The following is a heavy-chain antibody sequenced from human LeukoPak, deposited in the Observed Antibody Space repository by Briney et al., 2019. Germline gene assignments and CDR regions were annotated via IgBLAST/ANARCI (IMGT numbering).Heavy chain of an antibody. CDR3: ASIPGIAVAGPGGQGWFDP. V-gene: IGHV4-61*01. D-gene: IGHD6-19*01. CDR2: IYYSGST. Sequence: SGTLSLTCTVSGGSVSSGSYYWSWIRQPPGKGLEWIGYIYYSGSTNYNPSLKSRVTISVDTSKNQFSLKLSSVTAADTAVYYCASIPGIAVAGPGGQGWFDPWGQGTLVTVSS. CDR1: GGSVSSGSYY. J-gene: IGHJ5*02.